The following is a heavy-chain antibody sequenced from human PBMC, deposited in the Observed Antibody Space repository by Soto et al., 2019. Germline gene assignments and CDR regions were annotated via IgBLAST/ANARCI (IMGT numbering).Heavy chain of an antibody. D-gene: IGHD2-8*01. CDR3: AIKWDAFDI. CDR1: GGSVSSGSYY. CDR2: IYYSGST. V-gene: IGHV4-61*01. J-gene: IGHJ3*02. Sequence: QVQLQESGPGLVKPSETLSLTCTVSGGSVSSGSYYWSWIRQPPGKGLEWIGYIYYSGSTNYNPSLKRRVTISVDTSKNQFSLKLSSVTAADTAVYYCAIKWDAFDIWGQGTMVTVSS.